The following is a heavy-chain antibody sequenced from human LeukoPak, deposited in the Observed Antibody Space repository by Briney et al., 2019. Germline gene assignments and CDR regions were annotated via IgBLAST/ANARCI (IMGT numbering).Heavy chain of an antibody. CDR2: IYHSGST. Sequence: SETLSLTCTVSGYSISSGYYWGWIRQPPGKGLEWIGSIYHSGSTYYNPSLKSRVTISVDTSKNQFSLKLSSVTAADTAVYYCARIVIFHDSSCSRPHYFDYWGQGTLVTVSS. V-gene: IGHV4-38-2*02. CDR1: GYSISSGYY. CDR3: ARIVIFHDSSCSRPHYFDY. D-gene: IGHD3-22*01. J-gene: IGHJ4*02.